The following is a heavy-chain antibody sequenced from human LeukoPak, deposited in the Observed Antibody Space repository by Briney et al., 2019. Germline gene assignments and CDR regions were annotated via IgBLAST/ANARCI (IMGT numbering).Heavy chain of an antibody. CDR2: INSDGSST. CDR1: GFTFSSYW. D-gene: IGHD3-22*01. Sequence: GGSLRLSCAPSGFTFSSYWMHWVRQAPGKGLVWVSRINSDGSSTSYADSVKGRFTISRDNAKNTLYLQMNSLRAEDTAVYYCARRYYYDSSGYAYYFDYWGQGTLVTVSS. CDR3: ARRYYYDSSGYAYYFDY. V-gene: IGHV3-74*01. J-gene: IGHJ4*02.